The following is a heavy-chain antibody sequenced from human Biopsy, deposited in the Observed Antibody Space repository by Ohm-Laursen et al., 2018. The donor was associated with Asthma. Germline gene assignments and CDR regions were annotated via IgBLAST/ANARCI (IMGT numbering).Heavy chain of an antibody. CDR3: ARQSGQEYGDSIPFDT. Sequence: SLRLSCSAYGFVFSQCGMHWVRQGPGKGLEWVALVSSDGHNKYYEDSVKGRFTISRDNSRNRLYLQINSLTVEDSAVYFCARQSGQEYGDSIPFDTWGQGTKVAVSS. CDR2: VSSDGHNK. CDR1: GFVFSQCG. V-gene: IGHV3-30*03. J-gene: IGHJ3*02. D-gene: IGHD3-22*01.